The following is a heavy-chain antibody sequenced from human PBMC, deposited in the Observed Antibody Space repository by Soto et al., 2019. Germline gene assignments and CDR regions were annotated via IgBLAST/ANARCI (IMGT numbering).Heavy chain of an antibody. V-gene: IGHV1-8*01. CDR2: MNPNSGNT. J-gene: IGHJ4*02. CDR1: GYTFTSYD. D-gene: IGHD6-13*01. Sequence: VASVKVSCKASGYTFTSYDINWVRQATGQGLEWMGWMNPNSGNTGYAQKFQGRVTMTRNTSISTAYMELSSLRSEDTAVYYCARTEGVIAAAGHYWGQGTLVTVSS. CDR3: ARTEGVIAAAGHY.